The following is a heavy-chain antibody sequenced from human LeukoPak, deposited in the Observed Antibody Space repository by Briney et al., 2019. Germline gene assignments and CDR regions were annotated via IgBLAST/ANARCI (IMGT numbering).Heavy chain of an antibody. CDR1: GFSLSTTGVG. J-gene: IGHJ4*02. CDR3: AHIGHSSGYLALDY. Sequence: SGPTLVNPTQTLTLTCTFSGFSLSTTGVGVGWIRQPPGKALEWLALIYWDDDKRYIPSLNSRLTITKDTSKNQVVLTMTNMDPVDTATYYCAHIGHSSGYLALDYWGQGTLVTVSS. V-gene: IGHV2-5*02. D-gene: IGHD3-22*01. CDR2: IYWDDDK.